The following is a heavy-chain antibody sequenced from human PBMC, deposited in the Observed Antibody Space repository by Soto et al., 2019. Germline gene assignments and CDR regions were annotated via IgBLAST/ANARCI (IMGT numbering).Heavy chain of an antibody. CDR2: IYYSGST. D-gene: IGHD2-8*01. CDR1: GGSISSGGYY. J-gene: IGHJ5*02. V-gene: IGHV4-31*03. Sequence: PSETLSLTCTVSGGSISSGGYYWSWIRQHPGKGLEWIGYIYYSGSTYYNPSLKSRVTISVDTSKNQFSLKLSSVTAADTAVYYCARVVYATYWFDPWGQGTLVTVSS. CDR3: ARVVYATYWFDP.